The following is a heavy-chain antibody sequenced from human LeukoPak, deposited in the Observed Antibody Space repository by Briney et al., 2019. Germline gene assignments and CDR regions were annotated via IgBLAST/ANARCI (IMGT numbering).Heavy chain of an antibody. CDR3: AKEQYVVTAIHLFDY. CDR2: ISGSGAST. CDR1: GFTFSSYA. J-gene: IGHJ4*02. D-gene: IGHD2-21*02. V-gene: IGHV3-23*01. Sequence: GGSLRLSCAASGFTFSSYAMSWVRRAPGKGLEWVSAISGSGASTYYADSVKGRFTISRDNSKNTLYLQMDSLRAEDTAVYYCAKEQYVVTAIHLFDYWGQGTLVTVSS.